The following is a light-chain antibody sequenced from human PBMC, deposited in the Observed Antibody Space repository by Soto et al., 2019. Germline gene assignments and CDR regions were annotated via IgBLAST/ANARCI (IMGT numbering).Light chain of an antibody. V-gene: IGKV3-11*01. J-gene: IGKJ1*01. CDR1: QSISTY. CDR3: QQET. CDR2: EAS. Sequence: EIALTQSPATLSLSPGERATLSCRASQSISTYLAWYQHKPGQAPRLLMYEASNRATGVPLRFSGSGSGTDFTLTISSLEPEDFAVYYCQQETFGQGTKVEIK.